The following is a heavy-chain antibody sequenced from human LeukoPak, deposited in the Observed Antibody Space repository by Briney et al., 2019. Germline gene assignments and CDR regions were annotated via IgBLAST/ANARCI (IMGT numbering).Heavy chain of an antibody. D-gene: IGHD3-9*01. J-gene: IGHJ5*02. CDR1: GGSISSYY. V-gene: IGHV4-59*01. CDR3: ARTTKLRYFGNNWFDP. Sequence: SETLSLTCTVSGGSISSYYWSWIRQPPGKGLEWIGYIYYSGSTNYNPSLKSRVTISVDTSKNQFSLKLSSVTAADTAVYYCARTTKLRYFGNNWFDPWGQGTLVTVSS. CDR2: IYYSGST.